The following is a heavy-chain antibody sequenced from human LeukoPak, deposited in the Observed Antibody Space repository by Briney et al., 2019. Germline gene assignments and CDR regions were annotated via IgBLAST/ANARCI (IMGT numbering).Heavy chain of an antibody. V-gene: IGHV1-2*06. Sequence: GASVKVSCKASGYTFTGYYMHWVRQAPGQGLEWMGRINPNSGGTNYAQKFQGRVTMTRDTSISTAYMELSRLRSDDTAVYYCARDYGSGSYTSAADYWGQGTLVTVSS. CDR3: ARDYGSGSYTSAADY. CDR1: GYTFTGYY. CDR2: INPNSGGT. D-gene: IGHD3-10*01. J-gene: IGHJ4*02.